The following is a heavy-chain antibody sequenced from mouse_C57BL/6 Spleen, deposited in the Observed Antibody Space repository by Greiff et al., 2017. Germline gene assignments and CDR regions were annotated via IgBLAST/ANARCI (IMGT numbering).Heavy chain of an antibody. CDR1: GYTFTDYY. V-gene: IGHV1-76*01. D-gene: IGHD2-5*01. CDR2: IYPGSGNT. J-gene: IGHJ2*01. CDR3: ARESNPYYFDY. Sequence: QVQLQQSGAELVRPGASVKLSCKASGYTFTDYYINWVKQRPGQGLEWIARIYPGSGNTYYNEKFKGKATLTAEKSSSTAYMQLSSLTSEDSAVYFCARESNPYYFDYWGQGTTLTVSS.